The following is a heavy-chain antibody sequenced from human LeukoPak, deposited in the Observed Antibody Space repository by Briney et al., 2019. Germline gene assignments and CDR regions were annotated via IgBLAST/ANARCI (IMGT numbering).Heavy chain of an antibody. Sequence: SETLSLTCNVSGYSINSVYYWGWIRQPPGKGLEWIGSIYHSGSTSYKPSLKSRVTISIDTSKNQFSLNLSSVTAADTAVYYCARDGGYSDYDYAFDYWGQGTLVTVSS. CDR1: GYSINSVYY. D-gene: IGHD5-12*01. CDR3: ARDGGYSDYDYAFDY. J-gene: IGHJ4*02. CDR2: IYHSGST. V-gene: IGHV4-38-2*02.